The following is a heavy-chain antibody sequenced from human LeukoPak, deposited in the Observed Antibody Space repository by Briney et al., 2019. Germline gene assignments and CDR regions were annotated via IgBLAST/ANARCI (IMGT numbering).Heavy chain of an antibody. Sequence: PGGSLRLSCAASGFTFSSYSMNWVRQAPGKGLEWVSSISSSSYIYYADSVKGRFTISRDNAKNSLYLQMNSLRAEDTAVYYCARAKGATIFRPPDYWGQGTLVTVSS. D-gene: IGHD3-9*01. CDR1: GFTFSSYS. V-gene: IGHV3-21*04. CDR3: ARAKGATIFRPPDY. CDR2: ISSSSYI. J-gene: IGHJ4*02.